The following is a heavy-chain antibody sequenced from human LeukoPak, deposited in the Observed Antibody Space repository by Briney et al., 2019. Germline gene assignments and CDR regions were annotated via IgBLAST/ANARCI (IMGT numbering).Heavy chain of an antibody. CDR1: GFTFSSYW. CDR3: ARSSSGYYLTEYFDY. J-gene: IGHJ4*02. CDR2: IKQDGSEK. V-gene: IGHV3-7*01. D-gene: IGHD3-22*01. Sequence: GGSLRLSCAASGFTFSSYWMSWVRQAPGKGLEWVANIKQDGSEKYYVDSVKGRFTISRDNAKNSLYLQMNSLRAKDTAVYYCARSSSGYYLTEYFDYWGQGTLVTVSS.